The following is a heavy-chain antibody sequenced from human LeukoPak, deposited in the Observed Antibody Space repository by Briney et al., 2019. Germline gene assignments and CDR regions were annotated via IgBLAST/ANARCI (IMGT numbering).Heavy chain of an antibody. CDR1: GYTFTSYD. Sequence: ASVKVSCKASGYTFTSYDINWVRQATGQGLEWMGWMNPNSGNTGYAQKFQGRVTMTRDTSTSTVYMELSSLRSEDTAVYYCARDSSRYDFWSGYPPRYYFDYWGQGTLVTVSS. CDR3: ARDSSRYDFWSGYPPRYYFDY. V-gene: IGHV1-8*01. J-gene: IGHJ4*02. CDR2: MNPNSGNT. D-gene: IGHD3-3*01.